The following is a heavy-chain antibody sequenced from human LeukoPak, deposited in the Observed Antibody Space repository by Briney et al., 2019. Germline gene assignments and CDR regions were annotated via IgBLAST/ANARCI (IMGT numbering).Heavy chain of an antibody. CDR1: GGSFSGYY. J-gene: IGHJ5*02. Sequence: SETLPLTCAVYGGSFSGYYWSWIRQPPGKGLVWIGEINHSGSTNYNPSLKSRVTISVDTSKNQFSLKLSSVTAADTAVYYCARGVVVVPAANNWFDPWGQGTLVTVSS. CDR3: ARGVVVVPAANNWFDP. V-gene: IGHV4-34*01. CDR2: INHSGST. D-gene: IGHD2-2*01.